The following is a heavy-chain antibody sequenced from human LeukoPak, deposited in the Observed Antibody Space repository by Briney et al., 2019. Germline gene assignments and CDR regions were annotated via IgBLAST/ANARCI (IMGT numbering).Heavy chain of an antibody. V-gene: IGHV3-33*01. J-gene: IGHJ6*04. CDR3: AREVADIVVVPAAVGAKAGYYYYGMDV. CDR2: IWYDGSNK. Sequence: PGGSLRLSCAASGFTFSSYGMHWVRQAPGKGLEWVAVIWYDGSNKYYADSVKGRFTISRDNSKKTLYLQMNSLRAEDTAAYYCAREVADIVVVPAAVGAKAGYYYYGMDVWGKGTTVTVSS. CDR1: GFTFSSYG. D-gene: IGHD2-2*01.